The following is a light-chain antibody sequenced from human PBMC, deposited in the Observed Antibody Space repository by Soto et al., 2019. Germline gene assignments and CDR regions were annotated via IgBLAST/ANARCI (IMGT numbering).Light chain of an antibody. CDR1: QSLTSN. J-gene: IGKJ4*02. Sequence: EILLTQSPVTLSVSPGARATLSCRASQSLTSNLAWYQQRPGQAPRLLIYDTSTRATAVPARFSGSGSGTEFTLTIASMQSEDFAVYYCQQYNHWPRMLSFGGGTRVEL. CDR2: DTS. CDR3: QQYNHWPRMLS. V-gene: IGKV3-15*01.